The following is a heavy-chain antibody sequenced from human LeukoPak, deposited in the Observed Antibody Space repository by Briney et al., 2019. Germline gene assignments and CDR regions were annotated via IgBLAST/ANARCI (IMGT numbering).Heavy chain of an antibody. V-gene: IGHV3-74*01. Sequence: PGGSLRLSCAASGFTFDDYAMHWVRQVPGKGLVWVSRINGDGTTTSYADSVKGGFTMSRDNAKNTLYLQMSGLRVEDTAVYYCATGNYYDSRGYYTFGHWGQGTLVTVSS. D-gene: IGHD3-22*01. CDR2: INGDGTTT. J-gene: IGHJ4*02. CDR3: ATGNYYDSRGYYTFGH. CDR1: GFTFDDYA.